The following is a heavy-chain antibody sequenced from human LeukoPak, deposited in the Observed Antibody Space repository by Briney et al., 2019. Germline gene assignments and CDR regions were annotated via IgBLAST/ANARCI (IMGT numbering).Heavy chain of an antibody. D-gene: IGHD3-10*01. CDR3: ARAGYGSGIYMDV. J-gene: IGHJ6*03. CDR1: GLMFDEYA. Sequence: GGSLRLSCAASGLMFDEYAMHWVRHSPEKGLEWVSVISWDGGSSSYKDSVKDRFTISRDNNKNSLYLQMNSLRREDTALYYCARAGYGSGIYMDVWGKGTAVTISS. CDR2: ISWDGGSS. V-gene: IGHV3-43D*04.